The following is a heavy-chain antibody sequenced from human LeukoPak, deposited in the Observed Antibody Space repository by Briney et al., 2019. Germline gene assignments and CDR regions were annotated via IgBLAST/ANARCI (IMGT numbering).Heavy chain of an antibody. J-gene: IGHJ4*02. V-gene: IGHV3-21*01. Sequence: EGSLRLSCAASGFTFSSYAMTWVRQAPGKGLEWVSSISSSSSYIYYADSVKGRFTISRDNAKNSLYLQMNSLRAEDTAVYYCARGYFDWLGYFDYWGQGTLVTVSS. CDR3: ARGYFDWLGYFDY. CDR1: GFTFSSYA. CDR2: ISSSSSYI. D-gene: IGHD3-9*01.